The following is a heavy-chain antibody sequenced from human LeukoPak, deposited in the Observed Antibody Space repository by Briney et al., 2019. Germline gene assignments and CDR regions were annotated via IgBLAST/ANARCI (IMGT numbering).Heavy chain of an antibody. Sequence: GGSQGLSCAVSGFTFRNYWMTWVRQASGKGQHRVCNINREGSEKDYVDSDKDRFPIARDDAKSPLYLQINSLRAEDRAVYYCARRNAMDFWGQGTTVIVFS. V-gene: IGHV3-7*03. J-gene: IGHJ6*02. CDR2: INREGSEK. CDR3: ARRNAMDF. CDR1: GFTFRNYW.